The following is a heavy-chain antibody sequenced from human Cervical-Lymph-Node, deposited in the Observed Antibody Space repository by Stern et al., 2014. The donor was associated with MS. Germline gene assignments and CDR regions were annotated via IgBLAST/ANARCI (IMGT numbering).Heavy chain of an antibody. Sequence: EVQLVESGAEVKKPGESLKISCKLSGYSFTIYYIAWVRQMPGKGLEWMGVIYPYDPDTTYSPSFQGQVPISADKSIATAYLQWSSLRASDTAMYYCARHVQGFDYWGQGTLVTVSS. CDR3: ARHVQGFDY. CDR2: IYPYDPDT. V-gene: IGHV5-51*01. J-gene: IGHJ4*02. CDR1: GYSFTIYY.